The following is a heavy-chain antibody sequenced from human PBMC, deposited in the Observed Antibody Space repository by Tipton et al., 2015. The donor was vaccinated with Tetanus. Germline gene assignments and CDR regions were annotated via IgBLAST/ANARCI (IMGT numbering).Heavy chain of an antibody. CDR1: GYSFTSHW. Sequence: QLVQSGADVKKPGESLKISCKASGYSFTSHWIGWVRQMPGKGLEWMGMIFPDDSDTRYSPSFQGHVTFSVDKSPSTVYLQWSSLKAPDPAMYFCARSYSPSSPFVHWGQGTRVAVSS. CDR2: IFPDDSDT. V-gene: IGHV5-51*01. CDR3: ARSYSPSSPFVH. J-gene: IGHJ4*02. D-gene: IGHD3-10*01.